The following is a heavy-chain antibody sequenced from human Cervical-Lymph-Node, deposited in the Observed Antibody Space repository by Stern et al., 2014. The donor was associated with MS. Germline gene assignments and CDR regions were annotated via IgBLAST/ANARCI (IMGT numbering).Heavy chain of an antibody. CDR2: IRSNTYGGTT. CDR1: GFAFGDYA. Sequence: EVQLVESGGGLVKPGRSLRLSCTASGFAFGDYAMSWFRQAPGKGLEWVGFIRSNTYGGTTKYAASLKGRFTISRDDSNSIAYLQMNSLKTEDTAVYFCARDIVVVPADYWGQGTLVTVSS. J-gene: IGHJ4*02. CDR3: ARDIVVVPADY. D-gene: IGHD2-2*01. V-gene: IGHV3-49*05.